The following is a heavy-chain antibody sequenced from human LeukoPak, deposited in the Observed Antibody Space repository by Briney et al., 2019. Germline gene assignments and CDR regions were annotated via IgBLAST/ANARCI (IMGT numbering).Heavy chain of an antibody. Sequence: SETLSLTCAVYGGSFSGYYWSWIRQPPGKGLEWIGEINHSGSTNYNPSLKSRVTISVDTSKNQFSLKLSSVTAADTAVYYCARGSSGEWLLRLDPWGQGTLVTVSS. CDR1: GGSFSGYY. J-gene: IGHJ5*02. D-gene: IGHD3-22*01. CDR3: ARGSSGEWLLRLDP. CDR2: INHSGST. V-gene: IGHV4-34*01.